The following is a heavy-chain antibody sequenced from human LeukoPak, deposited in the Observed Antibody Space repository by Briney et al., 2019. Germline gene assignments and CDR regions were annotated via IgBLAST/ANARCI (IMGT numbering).Heavy chain of an antibody. CDR3: ARERLGGADAFDI. D-gene: IGHD3-16*01. J-gene: IGHJ3*02. CDR2: IYSGGTT. CDR1: GFTVSSNY. V-gene: IGHV3-66*01. Sequence: GGSLRLSCAASGFTVSSNYMSWVRQAPGQGLEWVSVIYSGGTTYYADSVKGRFAISRDNSKNTLYLQMSSLRAEDTALYYCARERLGGADAFDIWGQGTMVTVSS.